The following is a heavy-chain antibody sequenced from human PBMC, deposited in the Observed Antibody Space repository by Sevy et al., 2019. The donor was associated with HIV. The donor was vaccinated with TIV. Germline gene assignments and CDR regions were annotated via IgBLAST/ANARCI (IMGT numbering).Heavy chain of an antibody. D-gene: IGHD1-26*01. CDR2: IYYTGST. V-gene: IGHV4-31*03. J-gene: IGHJ5*02. Sequence: SETLSLTCTVSGGSISSGAYYWSWIRQHPGTGLECIGYIYYTGSTYHNPSLRSRVTMSVDTSKNQFSLRLSSVTAADTAVYYCARNKSRREGEYWFDPWGQGTLVTDSS. CDR1: GGSISSGAYY. CDR3: ARNKSRREGEYWFDP.